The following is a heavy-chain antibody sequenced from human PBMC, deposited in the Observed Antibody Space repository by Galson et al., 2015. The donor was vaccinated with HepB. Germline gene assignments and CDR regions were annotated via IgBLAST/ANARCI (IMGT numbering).Heavy chain of an antibody. V-gene: IGHV3-64D*06. CDR3: VKDLLDYGEPAFDI. J-gene: IGHJ3*02. D-gene: IGHD4-17*01. CDR2: ISSNGGST. CDR1: GFTFSSYA. Sequence: SLRLYCAASGFTFSSYAMHWVRQAPGKGLEYVSAISSNGGSTYYADSVKGRFTISRDNSKNTLYLQMSSLRAEDTAVYYCVKDLLDYGEPAFDIWGQGTIVTVSS.